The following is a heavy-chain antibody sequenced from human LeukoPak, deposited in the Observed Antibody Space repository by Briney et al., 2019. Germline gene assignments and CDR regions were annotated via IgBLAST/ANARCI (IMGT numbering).Heavy chain of an antibody. CDR1: GFTFSSYA. D-gene: IGHD4-17*01. J-gene: IGHJ4*02. CDR3: AKVRGGIDGRKKDDYGDYVPYYFDY. CDR2: ISGSGGST. Sequence: GGALRLSCAASGFTFSSYAMSWVRQAPGKGLEWDSAISGSGGSTYYADSVKGRFTISRDNSKNTLYLQMNSLRAEDTAVYYCAKVRGGIDGRKKDDYGDYVPYYFDYWGQGTLVTVSS. V-gene: IGHV3-23*01.